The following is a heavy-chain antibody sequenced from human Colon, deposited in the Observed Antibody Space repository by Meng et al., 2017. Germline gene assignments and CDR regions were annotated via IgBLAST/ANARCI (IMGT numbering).Heavy chain of an antibody. Sequence: QGRLVRSGGEVKKPGASVKVSCKASGYTFTSYDINWVRQATGQGLEWMGRINPDRGDTNYAQKFQGRVTLTRDTSINTAYMELTGLRSDDTAVYYCAKIHLGDSGLDYWGQGTLVTVSS. CDR1: GYTFTSYD. J-gene: IGHJ4*02. CDR2: INPDRGDT. D-gene: IGHD2-21*02. V-gene: IGHV1-2*06. CDR3: AKIHLGDSGLDY.